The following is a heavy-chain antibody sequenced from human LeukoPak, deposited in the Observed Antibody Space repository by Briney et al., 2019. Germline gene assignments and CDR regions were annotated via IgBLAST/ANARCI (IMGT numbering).Heavy chain of an antibody. D-gene: IGHD6-13*01. CDR3: AIAAAAFDY. CDR1: GYTFTSYY. J-gene: IGHJ4*02. CDR2: INPSGGST. V-gene: IGHV1-46*01. Sequence: ASMKVSCKASGYTFTSYYMHWVRQAPGQGLEWMGIINPSGGSTSFAQKFQGRVTMTRDTSTSTVYMELSSLTSEDTAVYYCAIAAAAFDYWGQGTLVTVSS.